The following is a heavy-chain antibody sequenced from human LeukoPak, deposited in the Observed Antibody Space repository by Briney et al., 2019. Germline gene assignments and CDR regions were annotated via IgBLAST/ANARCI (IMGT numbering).Heavy chain of an antibody. J-gene: IGHJ4*02. CDR1: GFTFSSYW. D-gene: IGHD3-22*01. Sequence: GGSLRLSCAASGFTFSSYWMHWVRQAPGKGLVWVSRINSDGSSTSYADSVKGRFTISRDNAKNTLYLQMNSLRAEDTAVYYCARSFPDSSGYEQFSTRLFDNWGQGTLVTVSS. CDR3: ARSFPDSSGYEQFSTRLFDN. CDR2: INSDGSST. V-gene: IGHV3-74*01.